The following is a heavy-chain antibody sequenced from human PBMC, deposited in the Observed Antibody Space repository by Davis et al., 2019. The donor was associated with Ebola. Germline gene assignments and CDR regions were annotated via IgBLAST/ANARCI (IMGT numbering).Heavy chain of an antibody. V-gene: IGHV1-69*13. D-gene: IGHD2-15*01. CDR3: AHLGPQRYCSGGGCHGYLDY. J-gene: IGHJ4*02. Sequence: AASVKVSCKAVGDTLTSYAMTWVRQAPGQGLEWMGGIIPFFRTASYAQKFQGRVTITADESTRTAYMELNGLRSEDTAVYYCAHLGPQRYCSGGGCHGYLDYWGQGTLVTVSS. CDR2: IIPFFRTA. CDR1: GDTLTSYA.